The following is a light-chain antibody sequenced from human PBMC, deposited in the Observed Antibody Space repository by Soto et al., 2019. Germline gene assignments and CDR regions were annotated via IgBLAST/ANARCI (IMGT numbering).Light chain of an antibody. CDR2: KAS. CDR3: QQYDSFPLT. V-gene: IGKV1-5*03. Sequence: DIQMTQSPSTRAASVGDRVTITWRASQSISFCLAWYQQKAGKAPNLLIYKASRLDSGIPSRFSGSGSGTEFSLTISSLQPDDFATYFCQQYDSFPLTFGQGTRLEI. J-gene: IGKJ5*01. CDR1: QSISFC.